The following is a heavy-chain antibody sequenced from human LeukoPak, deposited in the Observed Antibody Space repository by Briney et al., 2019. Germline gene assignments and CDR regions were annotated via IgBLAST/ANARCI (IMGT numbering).Heavy chain of an antibody. CDR3: AREVLDYFDTSGPVDY. D-gene: IGHD3-22*01. J-gene: IGHJ4*02. V-gene: IGHV3-33*08. Sequence: GGSLRLSCAASGFTFSSYIMNCVRRAPGKGLEWVAVIWYDGSNEHYADSVKGRFIISRDNSKNTLYLQMNSLSAEDTAVYYCAREVLDYFDTSGPVDYWGQGTLVTVSS. CDR1: GFTFSSYI. CDR2: IWYDGSNE.